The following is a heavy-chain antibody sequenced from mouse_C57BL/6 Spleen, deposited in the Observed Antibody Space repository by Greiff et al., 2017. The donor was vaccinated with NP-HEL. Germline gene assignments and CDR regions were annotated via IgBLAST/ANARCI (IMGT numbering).Heavy chain of an antibody. CDR2: IYPGDGDT. V-gene: IGHV1-82*01. CDR3: AREGWDDYAMDY. CDR1: GYAFSSSW. D-gene: IGHD3-3*01. J-gene: IGHJ4*01. Sequence: VQLQQSGPELVKPGASVKISCKASGYAFSSSWMNWVKQRPGKGLEWIGRIYPGDGDTNYNGKFKGKATLTADKSSSTAYMQRSSLTSEDSAVYFCAREGWDDYAMDYWGQGTSVTVSS.